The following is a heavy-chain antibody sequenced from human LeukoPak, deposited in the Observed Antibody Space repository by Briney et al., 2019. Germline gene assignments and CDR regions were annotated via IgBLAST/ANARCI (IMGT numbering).Heavy chain of an antibody. Sequence: GGSLRLSCAVSGFTFSSYSMNWVRQAPGKGPEWVSGIHWNGDKKGYADSVRGRFTISRDNAKNFLYLQMDSLRAEDTALYHCARVGGYNRPGYFYYMDVWGKGTTVTVSS. CDR1: GFTFSSYS. CDR3: ARVGGYNRPGYFYYMDV. D-gene: IGHD5-24*01. J-gene: IGHJ6*03. CDR2: IHWNGDKK. V-gene: IGHV3-20*01.